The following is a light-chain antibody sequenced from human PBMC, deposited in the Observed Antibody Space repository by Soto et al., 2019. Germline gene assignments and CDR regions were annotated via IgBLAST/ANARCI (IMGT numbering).Light chain of an antibody. Sequence: EIVLTQSPATPSLSPGERATLSCSASQSVGIFLAWYQHKPGQAPRLLIFDASNRATGIPARFSGGGSGTDFTLTISSLEPEDLAIYYCQHRRSWPLTFGQGTRLE. J-gene: IGKJ5*01. V-gene: IGKV3-11*01. CDR2: DAS. CDR1: QSVGIF. CDR3: QHRRSWPLT.